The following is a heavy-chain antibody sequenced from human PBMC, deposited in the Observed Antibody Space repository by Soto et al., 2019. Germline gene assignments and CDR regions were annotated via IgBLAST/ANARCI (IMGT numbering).Heavy chain of an antibody. CDR2: FDPEDGET. V-gene: IGHV1-24*01. Sequence: ASVKVSCKVSGYTLTELSMHWMRQAPGKGLEWMGGFDPEDGETIYAQKFQGRVTMTEDTSTDTAYMELSSLRSEDTAVYYCASVRYYDILTGYYKSDTEYFQHWGQGTLVTVSS. CDR1: GYTLTELS. CDR3: ASVRYYDILTGYYKSDTEYFQH. D-gene: IGHD3-9*01. J-gene: IGHJ1*01.